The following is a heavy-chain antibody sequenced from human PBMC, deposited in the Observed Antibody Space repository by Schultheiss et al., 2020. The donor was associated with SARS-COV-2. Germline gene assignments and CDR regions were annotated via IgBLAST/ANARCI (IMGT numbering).Heavy chain of an antibody. CDR3: ARFVAAAFGYYYYGMDV. CDR1: GFTVSSNY. Sequence: GGSLRLSCAASGFTVSSNYMSWVRQAPGKGLEWVSVIYSGGSTYYADSVKGRFTISRDNSKNTLYLQMNSLRAEDTAVYYCARFVAAAFGYYYYGMDVWGQGTTVTVAS. D-gene: IGHD6-13*01. J-gene: IGHJ6*02. V-gene: IGHV3-53*01. CDR2: IYSGGST.